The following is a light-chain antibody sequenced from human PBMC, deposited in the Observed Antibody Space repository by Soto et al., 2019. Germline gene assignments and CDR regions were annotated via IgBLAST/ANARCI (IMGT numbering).Light chain of an antibody. CDR3: QQYGSSPQT. J-gene: IGKJ1*01. CDR1: QSVSSSY. Sequence: DIVLTQSPGTLSLSPGERATLSCRASQSVSSSYLAWYQQKPGQAPRLLIYGASSRATGIPDRFSGSGSGTDFTLTISRLEPEDFAVYYCQQYGSSPQTCGQGTKVESK. CDR2: GAS. V-gene: IGKV3-20*01.